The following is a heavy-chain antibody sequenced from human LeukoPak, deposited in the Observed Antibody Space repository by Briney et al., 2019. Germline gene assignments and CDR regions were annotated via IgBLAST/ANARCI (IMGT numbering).Heavy chain of an antibody. CDR2: IYHSGST. V-gene: IGHV4-30-2*01. D-gene: IGHD3-22*01. J-gene: IGHJ5*02. CDR3: ARVIEYYYDSSGYSGWFDP. Sequence: SQTLSLTCAVSGGSISGGGYSWSWIRQPPGKGLEWIGYIYHSGSTYYNPSLKSRVTISVDRSKNQFSLKLSSVTAADTAVYYCARVIEYYYDSSGYSGWFDPWGQGTLVTVSS. CDR1: GGSISGGGYS.